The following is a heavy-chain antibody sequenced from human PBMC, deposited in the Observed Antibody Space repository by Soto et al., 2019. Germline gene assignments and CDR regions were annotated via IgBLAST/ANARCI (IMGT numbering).Heavy chain of an antibody. CDR3: ARAKSQNIVVVPAAKYRRGESFDY. V-gene: IGHV3-23*01. CDR1: GFTFSSYA. J-gene: IGHJ4*02. D-gene: IGHD2-2*01. CDR2: ISGSGGST. Sequence: GGSLRLSCAASGFTFSSYAMSWVRQAPGKGLEWVSAISGSGGSTYYADSVKGRFTISRDNSKNTLYLQRNSLRAEDTAVYYCARAKSQNIVVVPAAKYRRGESFDYWGQGTLVTVSS.